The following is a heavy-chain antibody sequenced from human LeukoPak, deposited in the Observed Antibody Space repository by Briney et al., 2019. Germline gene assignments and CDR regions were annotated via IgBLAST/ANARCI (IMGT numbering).Heavy chain of an antibody. CDR3: ARPSSSWYYAFDI. J-gene: IGHJ3*02. V-gene: IGHV4-31*03. CDR2: IYYSGST. Sequence: SETLSLTCTVSGVSISSGGYYWSWIRPHPGKGLEWIGYIYYSGSTYYNPSLKSRVTISVDTSKNQFSLKLSSVTAADTAVYYCARPSSSWYYAFDIWGQGTMVTVSS. D-gene: IGHD6-13*01. CDR1: GVSISSGGYY.